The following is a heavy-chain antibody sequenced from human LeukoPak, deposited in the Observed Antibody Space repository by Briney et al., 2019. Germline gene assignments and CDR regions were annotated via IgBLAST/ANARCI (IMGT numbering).Heavy chain of an antibody. Sequence: GGSLRLSCAASGFTFSSYAMSWVRQAPGKGLVWVSRIYSDGSSTSNADSVKGRFTISRDNAKNTLYLQMNSLRAEDTAVYYCARGSSGWADYWGQGTLVTVSS. CDR1: GFTFSSYA. V-gene: IGHV3-74*01. CDR2: IYSDGSST. CDR3: ARGSSGWADY. D-gene: IGHD6-19*01. J-gene: IGHJ4*02.